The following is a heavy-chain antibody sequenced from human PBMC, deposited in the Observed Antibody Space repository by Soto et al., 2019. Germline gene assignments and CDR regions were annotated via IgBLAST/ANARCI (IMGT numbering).Heavy chain of an antibody. V-gene: IGHV1-3*01. CDR1: GYTFTSYS. CDR2: INSGNDHT. D-gene: IGHD3-9*01. CDR3: ARDRGGPQGYYDIFTDAFEV. J-gene: IGHJ3*01. Sequence: ASVKVSCKTSGYTFTSYSMHWVRQAPGQRLEWMGWINSGNDHTKYSQKFQGRVTITTDTSASTAYMELSSLRSEDTAVYYCARDRGGPQGYYDIFTDAFEVWGQGTKVTVSS.